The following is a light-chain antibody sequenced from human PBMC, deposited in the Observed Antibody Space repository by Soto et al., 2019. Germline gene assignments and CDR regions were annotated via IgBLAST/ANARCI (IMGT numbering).Light chain of an antibody. CDR3: SSYKTSSTVVV. Sequence: QSVLTQPASVSGSPGQSITIFCTGTSSDIGGYNYVSWYQQYPGKAPKLMIFGVSDRPSGVSNRFSGSKSGNTASLTISGLQAEDEADYYCSSYKTSSTVVVFGGGTKVTVL. J-gene: IGLJ2*01. CDR2: GVS. V-gene: IGLV2-14*01. CDR1: SSDIGGYNY.